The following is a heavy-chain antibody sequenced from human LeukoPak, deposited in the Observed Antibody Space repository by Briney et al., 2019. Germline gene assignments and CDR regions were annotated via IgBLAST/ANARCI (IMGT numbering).Heavy chain of an antibody. V-gene: IGHV1-24*01. D-gene: IGHD3-10*01. Sequence: ASVKLSCKVSGYTLTELSMHWVPQAPGNGLEWMGGFDPEDGETIYAQKFQGRVTMTEDTSTDTAYMELSSLRSEDTAVYYCGTGVCYGSGSYDSRSNWLDPWGQGTLVSVSS. CDR2: FDPEDGET. CDR3: GTGVCYGSGSYDSRSNWLDP. CDR1: GYTLTELS. J-gene: IGHJ5*02.